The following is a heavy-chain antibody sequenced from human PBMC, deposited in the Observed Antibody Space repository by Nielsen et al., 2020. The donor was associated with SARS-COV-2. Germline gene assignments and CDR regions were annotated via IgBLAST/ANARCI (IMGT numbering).Heavy chain of an antibody. CDR2: ISYDGSNK. V-gene: IGHV3-30*03. J-gene: IGHJ6*02. Sequence: GESLKISCAASGFTFSSYGMHRVRQAPGKGLEWVAVISYDGSNKYYADSVKGRFTISRDNSKNTLNLQMNSLRAEDTAVYYCASDSNSYNYYYYYGMDVWGQGTTVTVSS. CDR1: GFTFSSYG. D-gene: IGHD2-2*01. CDR3: ASDSNSYNYYYYYGMDV.